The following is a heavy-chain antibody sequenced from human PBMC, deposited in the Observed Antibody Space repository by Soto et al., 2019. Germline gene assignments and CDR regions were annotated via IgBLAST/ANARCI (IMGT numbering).Heavy chain of an antibody. CDR2: ISNDGRKK. CDR1: GFIFSNYG. CDR3: AKVPLRAYYFDY. V-gene: IGHV3-30*18. Sequence: QVQLVDSGGGVVQPGRSLRLSCAASGFIFSNYGMHWVRQAPGKGLEWVALISNDGRKKYYADSVKGRLIISRDNSKNTLYLEMNSLRAEYTAVYYCAKVPLRAYYFDYWGQGTLVIVSS. D-gene: IGHD4-17*01. J-gene: IGHJ4*02.